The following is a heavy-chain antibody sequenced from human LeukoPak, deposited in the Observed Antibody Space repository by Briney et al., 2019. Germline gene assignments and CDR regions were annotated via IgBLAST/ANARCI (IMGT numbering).Heavy chain of an antibody. D-gene: IGHD5-24*01. V-gene: IGHV1-46*02. CDR1: GYPFNNYD. J-gene: IGHJ3*02. Sequence: ASVKVSCKASGYPFNNYDINWVRQATGQGLEWMGIVNPGGDSTNYAQDFQGRLTLTGDTSTSTVYMELSSLRSEDTAVYYCARVRDGYNDAYDIWGQGTMVTVTS. CDR2: VNPGGDST. CDR3: ARVRDGYNDAYDI.